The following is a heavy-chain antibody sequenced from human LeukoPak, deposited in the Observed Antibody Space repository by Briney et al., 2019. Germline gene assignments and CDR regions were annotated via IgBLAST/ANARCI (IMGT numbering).Heavy chain of an antibody. V-gene: IGHV3-21*01. CDR2: ISSGSSYI. CDR3: TSDASTSWRSDY. CDR1: GFTLSNYD. J-gene: IGHJ4*02. D-gene: IGHD5/OR15-5a*01. Sequence: RTGGSLRLSCAASGFTLSNYDMNWVRQAPGKGLEWVSSISSGSSYIYYADSVKGRFTISRDNAKNSLFLQMNSLRAEDTAVYYCTSDASTSWRSDYWGQGTLVTVSS.